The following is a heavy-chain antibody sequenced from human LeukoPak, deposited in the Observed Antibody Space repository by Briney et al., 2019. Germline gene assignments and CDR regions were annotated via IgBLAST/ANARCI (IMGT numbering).Heavy chain of an antibody. J-gene: IGHJ6*02. CDR2: ISSSSSYI. V-gene: IGHV3-21*01. Sequence: GGSLRLSCAASGFTFSSYSMNWVRQAPGKGLEWVSSISSSSSYIYYADSVKGRFTISRDNAKNSLYLQMNSLRAEDTAVYYCARGITMVRGVNPMDVWGQGTTVTVSS. D-gene: IGHD3-10*01. CDR3: ARGITMVRGVNPMDV. CDR1: GFTFSSYS.